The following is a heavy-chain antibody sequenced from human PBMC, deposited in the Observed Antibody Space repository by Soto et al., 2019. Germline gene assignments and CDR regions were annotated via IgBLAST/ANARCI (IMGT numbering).Heavy chain of an antibody. D-gene: IGHD2-2*01. CDR2: IYHSGST. CDR3: ARVPDR. Sequence: SETLSLTCAPSGGSISSGGYSWSWIRQPPGKGLEWIGYIYHSGSTYYNPSLKSRVTISVDRSKNQFSLKLSSVTAADTAVYYCARVPDRWGQGNLVTVSS. J-gene: IGHJ5*02. V-gene: IGHV4-30-2*01. CDR1: GGSISSGGYS.